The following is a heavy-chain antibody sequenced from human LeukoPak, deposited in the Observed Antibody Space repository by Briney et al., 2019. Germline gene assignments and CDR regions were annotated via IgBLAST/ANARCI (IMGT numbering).Heavy chain of an antibody. D-gene: IGHD6-13*01. Sequence: SETLSLTCTVSGGSISSYYWSWIRQPPGKGLEWIGYIYYSGSTNYNPSLKSRVTISVDTSKNQFSLKLSSVTAADTAVYYCARGPGIASPFDYWGQGTLVTVSS. CDR1: GGSISSYY. V-gene: IGHV4-59*01. CDR3: ARGPGIASPFDY. J-gene: IGHJ4*02. CDR2: IYYSGST.